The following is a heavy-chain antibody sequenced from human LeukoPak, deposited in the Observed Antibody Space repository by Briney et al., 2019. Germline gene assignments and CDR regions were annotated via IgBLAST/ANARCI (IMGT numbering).Heavy chain of an antibody. D-gene: IGHD4-23*01. Sequence: SVKVSCKASGGTFSSFAINWVRQAPGQGLEWMGGTIPLFGAAKYAQKFQGRVTITAVESMSTAYMELSSLRSEDTAVYYCARGWLAETTVVTPYNYRGQGTLVTVSS. CDR3: ARGWLAETTVVTPYNY. CDR1: GGTFSSFA. CDR2: TIPLFGAA. V-gene: IGHV1-69*13. J-gene: IGHJ4*02.